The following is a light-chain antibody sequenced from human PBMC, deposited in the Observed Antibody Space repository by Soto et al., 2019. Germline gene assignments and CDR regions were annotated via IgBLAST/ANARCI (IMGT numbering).Light chain of an antibody. V-gene: IGKV4-1*01. Sequence: DIVIHKAVDSVAWYLRERCTIDCESGQSGCYSHNSKNCLAWYQQRQGQPPKLLIYWDSTRESGVTDRFSGSGSGTDFTITISSLQDEDVVVYYCKQYLSIPSKFGNGTMV. CDR2: WDS. CDR3: KQYLSIPSK. J-gene: IGKJ1*01. CDR1: QSGCYSHNSKNC.